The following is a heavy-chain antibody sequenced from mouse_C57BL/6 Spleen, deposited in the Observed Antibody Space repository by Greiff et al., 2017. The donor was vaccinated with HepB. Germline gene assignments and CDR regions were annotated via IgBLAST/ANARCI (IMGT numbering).Heavy chain of an antibody. D-gene: IGHD2-1*01. J-gene: IGHJ2*01. CDR3: ARFYYGNYGDY. CDR1: GYTFTSYW. CDR2: GNPSNGGT. V-gene: IGHV1-53*01. Sequence: QVQLQQPGTELVKPGASVKLSCKASGYTFTSYWMHWVKQRPGQGLEWIGNGNPSNGGTNYNEKFKSKATLNVDKSSRKAYMQLSSLTSEDSAVYYCARFYYGNYGDYWGQGTTLTVSS.